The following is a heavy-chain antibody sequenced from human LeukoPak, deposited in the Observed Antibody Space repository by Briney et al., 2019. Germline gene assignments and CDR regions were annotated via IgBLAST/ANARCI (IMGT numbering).Heavy chain of an antibody. V-gene: IGHV4-59*01. D-gene: IGHD3-10*01. J-gene: IGHJ4*02. CDR2: IYYRGST. CDR1: GGSISSDY. Sequence: SETLSLTCTVSGGSISSDYWSWIRQPPGKGLEWIGYIYYRGSTNYNPSLKRRVTILVDTSKNQFSLKLSSVTAADTAIYYCARVMYASGSGFDYWGQGTLVTVSS. CDR3: ARVMYASGSGFDY.